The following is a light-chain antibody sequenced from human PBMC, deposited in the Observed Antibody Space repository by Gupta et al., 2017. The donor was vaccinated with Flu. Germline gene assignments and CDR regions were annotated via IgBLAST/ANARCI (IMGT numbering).Light chain of an antibody. CDR1: QDVSRA. CDR3: QQRRLLFT. CDR2: DAS. Sequence: FPATLSLSPGERATRSCRVSQDVSRALAWYQQKPGQAPRLLISDASNRATGIPARFSGSGSGTDFTLTSSSLEPEDSAVYYCQQRRLLFTFGHGTKVEIK. V-gene: IGKV3D-11*01. J-gene: IGKJ3*01.